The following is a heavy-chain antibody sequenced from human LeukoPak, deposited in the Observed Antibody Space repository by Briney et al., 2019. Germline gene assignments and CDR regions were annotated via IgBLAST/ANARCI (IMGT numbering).Heavy chain of an antibody. CDR3: APYDILTGPFDY. V-gene: IGHV4-39*07. J-gene: IGHJ4*02. CDR1: GGSISSSSYY. Sequence: SETLSLTCTVSGGSISSSSYYWGWIRQPPGKGLEWIGSIYYSGSTYYNPSLKSRVTISVDTSKNQFSLKLSSVTAADTAVYYCAPYDILTGPFDYWGQGTLVTVSS. D-gene: IGHD3-9*01. CDR2: IYYSGST.